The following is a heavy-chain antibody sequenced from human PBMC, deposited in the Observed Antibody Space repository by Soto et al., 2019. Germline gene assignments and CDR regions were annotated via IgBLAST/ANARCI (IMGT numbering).Heavy chain of an antibody. Sequence: QVQLVESGGGVVQPGRSLRLSCAASGFTFSSYGMHWVRQAPGKGLEWVAVISYDGSKKYYADSVKGRFTISRDNSKNTLYLQMNSLRAEDTAVYYCAKDKVPVVVTAPLDYWGQGTLVTVSS. V-gene: IGHV3-30*18. CDR1: GFTFSSYG. CDR3: AKDKVPVVVTAPLDY. CDR2: ISYDGSKK. J-gene: IGHJ4*02. D-gene: IGHD2-21*02.